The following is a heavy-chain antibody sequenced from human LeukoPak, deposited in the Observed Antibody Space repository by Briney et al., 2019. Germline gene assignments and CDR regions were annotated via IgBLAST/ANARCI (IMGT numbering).Heavy chain of an antibody. CDR2: IYSGGST. D-gene: IGHD6-13*01. Sequence: GGSLRLSCAASGFTVSSNYMSWVRQAPGKGLEWVSVIYSGGSTYYADSVKGRFTISRDNSKNTLYLQMNSLRAEDTAVYYCARGGYSSSWLYYYDGMDVWGQGTTVTVSS. V-gene: IGHV3-53*01. J-gene: IGHJ6*02. CDR3: ARGGYSSSWLYYYDGMDV. CDR1: GFTVSSNY.